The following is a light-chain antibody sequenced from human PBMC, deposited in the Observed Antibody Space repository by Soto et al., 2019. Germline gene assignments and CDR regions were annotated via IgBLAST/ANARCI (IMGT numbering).Light chain of an antibody. Sequence: DIQMTQSPSPLSASIGDRVTITCRTSQSISSRLAWYQQKPGKAPKLVIYQASSLESGVPSRFSGSGSGTEFTLTISSLQPDDFATYYCQQHYSYSPTFGQGTKVEIK. J-gene: IGKJ1*01. CDR3: QQHYSYSPT. CDR2: QAS. V-gene: IGKV1-5*03. CDR1: QSISSR.